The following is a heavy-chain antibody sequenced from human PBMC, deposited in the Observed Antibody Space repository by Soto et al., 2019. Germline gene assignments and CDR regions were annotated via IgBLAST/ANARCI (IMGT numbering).Heavy chain of an antibody. CDR2: IYHSGST. V-gene: IGHV4-4*02. CDR1: GGSFCSTNW. CDR3: ARGMTTVTTFDY. Sequence: PSETLSFTCAVSGGSFCSTNWWSWVRQSSGKGLEWIGYIYHSGSTYYNPSLKSRVTISVDRSKNQVSLKLSSVTAADTAVYYCARGMTTVTTFDYWGQGTLVTVSS. J-gene: IGHJ4*02. D-gene: IGHD4-17*01.